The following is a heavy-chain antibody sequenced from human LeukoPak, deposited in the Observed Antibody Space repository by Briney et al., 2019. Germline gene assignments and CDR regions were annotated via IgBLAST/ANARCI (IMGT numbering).Heavy chain of an antibody. CDR1: GDGVSSNSAA. CDR3: ARGGGGHGTNDAFDI. CDR2: TYYRPRWYN. J-gene: IGHJ3*02. D-gene: IGHD1-7*01. Sequence: SQTLSLTCAISGDGVSSNSAAWTWIRQSPSRGLEWLGRTYYRPRWYNDYAVSVKSRITINPDTSKNQFSLQVNSVTPEDTAVYYCARGGGGHGTNDAFDIWGQGTMVTVSS. V-gene: IGHV6-1*01.